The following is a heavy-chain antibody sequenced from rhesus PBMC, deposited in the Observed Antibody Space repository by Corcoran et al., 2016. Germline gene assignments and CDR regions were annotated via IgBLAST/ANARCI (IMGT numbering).Heavy chain of an antibody. CDR3: ANNRGIGWFGYGLDS. CDR2: ICGSDGRT. Sequence: QVQLQESGPGLVKPSETLSLTCTVSGDSSSQRLWNWVRQPPGKGREWSGGICGSDGRTEYNPSLKGRVTISTDTSKNHVSLNLNSVTAADTAVYFCANNRGIGWFGYGLDSWGQGVLVTVSS. V-gene: IGHV4-160*01. CDR1: GDSSSQRL. D-gene: IGHD6-31*01. J-gene: IGHJ6*01.